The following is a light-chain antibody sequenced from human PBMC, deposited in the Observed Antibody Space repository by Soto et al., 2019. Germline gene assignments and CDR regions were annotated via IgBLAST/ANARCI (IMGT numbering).Light chain of an antibody. V-gene: IGKV3-20*01. J-gene: IGKJ1*01. CDR2: GAS. CDR3: QQFGSSPWT. Sequence: ETLLTQSPGTLSLSPGERATLSCRASQSVSSDYLAWYQQKPGQPPRLLMYGASSRATGIPDRFSGSGSGTDFTLTISRLEPEDFALYFCQQFGSSPWTFGQGTKVDIK. CDR1: QSVSSDY.